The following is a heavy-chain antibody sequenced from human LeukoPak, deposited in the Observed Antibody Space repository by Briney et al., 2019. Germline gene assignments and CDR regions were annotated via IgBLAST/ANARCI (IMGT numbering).Heavy chain of an antibody. D-gene: IGHD5-24*01. CDR1: GGSISSSY. J-gene: IGHJ4*02. V-gene: IGHV4-59*01. CDR2: IFYSGST. Sequence: ASETLSLTCTVSGGSISSSYWSWIRQPPGKGLEWIGYIFYSGSTNYNPSLKSRVTISVDTSKNQFSLKLSSVTAADTAVYYCARYDGYTQYWGQGTLVTVSS. CDR3: ARYDGYTQY.